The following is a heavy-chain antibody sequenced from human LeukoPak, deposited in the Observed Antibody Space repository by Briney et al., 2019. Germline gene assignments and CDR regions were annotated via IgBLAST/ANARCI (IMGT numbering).Heavy chain of an antibody. CDR1: GDSISLYY. V-gene: IGHV4-59*01. D-gene: IGHD2-21*02. CDR3: ARDVGTFCGGDCYHSGAYFDY. CDR2: IYYTGST. Sequence: SETLSLTCTVSGDSISLYYWSWIRQPPGKGLEWIGYIYYTGSTKSNPSLKSRVTISVDTSKNQFSLKLYSVTAADTAVYYCARDVGTFCGGDCYHSGAYFDYWGQGTLVTVSS. J-gene: IGHJ4*02.